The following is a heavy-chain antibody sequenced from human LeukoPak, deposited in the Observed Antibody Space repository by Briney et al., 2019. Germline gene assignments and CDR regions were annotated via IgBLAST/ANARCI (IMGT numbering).Heavy chain of an antibody. CDR1: GFXFXSYA. J-gene: IGHJ4*02. D-gene: IGHD4-17*01. V-gene: IGHV3-23*01. CDR2: ISGSGGST. Sequence: GGSLRLSCAASGFXFXSYAMSWVRQAPXXXXXWVSAISGSGGSTYYADSVKGRFTISRDNSKNTLYLQMNSLRAEDTAVYYCAKEIDYGDSKDYWGQGTLVTVSS. CDR3: AKEIDYGDSKDY.